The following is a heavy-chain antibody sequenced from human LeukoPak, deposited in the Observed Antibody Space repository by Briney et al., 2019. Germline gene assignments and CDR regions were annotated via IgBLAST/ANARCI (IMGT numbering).Heavy chain of an antibody. J-gene: IGHJ4*02. V-gene: IGHV3-66*01. Sequence: PGGSLRLSCAASGFTVSNNYMSWVRQAPGKGLEWVSLIYSGGGTYYADSVKGRFTISRDNSKNTLFLQLNSLRAEDTAVYYCATRSIAAPNWGQGTLVTVSS. D-gene: IGHD6-6*01. CDR1: GFTVSNNY. CDR3: ATRSIAAPN. CDR2: IYSGGGT.